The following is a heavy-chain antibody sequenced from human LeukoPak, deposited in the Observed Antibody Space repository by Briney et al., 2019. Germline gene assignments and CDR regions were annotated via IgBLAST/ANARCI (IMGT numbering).Heavy chain of an antibody. J-gene: IGHJ3*02. V-gene: IGHV1-24*01. CDR1: GYTLTELS. Sequence: ASVKVSCKVSGYTLTELSMHWVRQAPGKGLEWMGGFDPEDGETIYAQKFQGRVTKTEDTSTDTAYMELSSLRSEDTAVYYCATRFGELFRAYDAFDIWGQGTMVTVSS. D-gene: IGHD3-10*01. CDR2: FDPEDGET. CDR3: ATRFGELFRAYDAFDI.